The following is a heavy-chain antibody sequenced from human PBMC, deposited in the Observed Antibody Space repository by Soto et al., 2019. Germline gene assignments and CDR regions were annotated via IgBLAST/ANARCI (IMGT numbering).Heavy chain of an antibody. V-gene: IGHV4-39*01. Sequence: SETLSLTCTVSGGSIISSSYYWGWIRQPPGKGLEWIGSIYYSGSTYYNPSLKSRVTISVDTSKNQFSLKLSSVTAADTAVYYCARQVPAAIRSTTPFDPWGQGTLVTVPQ. CDR1: GGSIISSSYY. D-gene: IGHD2-2*01. J-gene: IGHJ5*02. CDR3: ARQVPAAIRSTTPFDP. CDR2: IYYSGST.